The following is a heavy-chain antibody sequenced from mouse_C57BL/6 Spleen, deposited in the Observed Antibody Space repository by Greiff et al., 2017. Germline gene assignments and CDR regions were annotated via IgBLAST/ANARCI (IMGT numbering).Heavy chain of an antibody. CDR1: GYTFTDYE. D-gene: IGHD1-1*02. CDR3: TRRDYDYDAMDY. V-gene: IGHV1-15*01. J-gene: IGHJ4*01. CDR2: IDPETGGT. Sequence: QVQLQQSGAELVRPGASVTLSCKASGYTFTDYEMHWVKQTPVHGLEWIGAIDPETGGTAYNQKFKGKAILTADKSSSTAYMELRSLTSEDSAVYYCTRRDYDYDAMDYWGQGTSVTVSA.